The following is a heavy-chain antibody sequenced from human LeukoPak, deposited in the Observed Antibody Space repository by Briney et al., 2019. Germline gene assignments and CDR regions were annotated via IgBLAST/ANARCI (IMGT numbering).Heavy chain of an antibody. D-gene: IGHD2-21*02. CDR3: ARDGGTHIVVVTAIPEGWFDP. CDR1: GFTFSSYW. CDR2: IKQDGSEK. Sequence: PGGSLRLSCAASGFTFSSYWMSWVRQAPGKGLEWVANIKQDGSEKYYVDSVKGRFTISRDNAKNSLYLQMNSLRAEDTAVYYCARDGGTHIVVVTAIPEGWFDPWGQGTLVTVSS. J-gene: IGHJ5*02. V-gene: IGHV3-7*01.